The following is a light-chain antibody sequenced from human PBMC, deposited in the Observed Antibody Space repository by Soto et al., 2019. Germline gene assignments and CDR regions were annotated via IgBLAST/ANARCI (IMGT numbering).Light chain of an antibody. J-gene: IGKJ1*01. CDR3: MQALLTPRT. CDR1: QSLLHSNGYNF. V-gene: IGKV2-28*01. Sequence: EIVMTQSPLSLPVTPGEPASISCKSSQSLLHSNGYNFLDWYLQKPGQSPRLLIYLGSNRASGVPDRFSGSGSGTDFTLKISRVEAEDVGVYYCMQALLTPRTFGQGTKVELK. CDR2: LGS.